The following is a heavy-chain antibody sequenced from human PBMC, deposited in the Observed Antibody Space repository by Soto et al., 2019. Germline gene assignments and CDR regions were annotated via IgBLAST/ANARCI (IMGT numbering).Heavy chain of an antibody. D-gene: IGHD3-16*01. Sequence: GGSLRLSCAASGFVFSDFQFNWVRQAPGGGLEWLSSITGTSAFTEYAESIEGRFTISRDNPNKLLFLHMDNLRPEDTAVYYCARDNLAFQGAFDLWGQGTPVTVSS. CDR3: ARDNLAFQGAFDL. V-gene: IGHV3-21*01. J-gene: IGHJ4*02. CDR2: ITGTSAFT. CDR1: GFVFSDFQ.